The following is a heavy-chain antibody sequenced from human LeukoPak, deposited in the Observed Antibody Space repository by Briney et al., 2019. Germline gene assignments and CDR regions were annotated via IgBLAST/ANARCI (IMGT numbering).Heavy chain of an antibody. CDR3: AKEAVNYYDSSGYFNDAFDI. Sequence: GGSLRLSCAASGFTFSSYGMHWVRQAPGKGLEWVAVISYDESNKYYADSVKGRFTISRDNSKNTLYLQMNSLRAEDTAVYYCAKEAVNYYDSSGYFNDAFDIWGQGTMVTVSS. CDR1: GFTFSSYG. J-gene: IGHJ3*02. D-gene: IGHD3-22*01. CDR2: ISYDESNK. V-gene: IGHV3-30*18.